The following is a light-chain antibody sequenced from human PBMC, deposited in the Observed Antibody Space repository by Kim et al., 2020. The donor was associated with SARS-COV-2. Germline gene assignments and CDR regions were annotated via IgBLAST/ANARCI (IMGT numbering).Light chain of an antibody. CDR1: QSINSN. CDR3: QQFYTYPFT. J-gene: IGKJ3*01. Sequence: AIRMTQSPSSFSASTGDRVTITCRASQSINSNLAWYQQKPGKAPKLLTYAASTLQTGVPSRFSRSGSGTEFTLTISCLQSEDFATYYCQQFYTYPFTFGPGTKVDIK. CDR2: AAS. V-gene: IGKV1-8*01.